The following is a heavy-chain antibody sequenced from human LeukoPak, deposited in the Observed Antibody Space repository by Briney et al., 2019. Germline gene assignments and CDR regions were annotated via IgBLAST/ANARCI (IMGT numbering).Heavy chain of an antibody. J-gene: IGHJ4*02. V-gene: IGHV3-23*01. Sequence: GGSLRLSCAASGFTFNTYAMSWVRQAPGKGLEWVSFISASGGSTYYADSVKGRFTISRDNSKNTLYLQMNSLRAEDTALYYCAKEPELRRLRYFDYWGQGTQVLLTS. CDR1: GFTFNTYA. CDR2: ISASGGST. CDR3: AKEPELRRLRYFDY.